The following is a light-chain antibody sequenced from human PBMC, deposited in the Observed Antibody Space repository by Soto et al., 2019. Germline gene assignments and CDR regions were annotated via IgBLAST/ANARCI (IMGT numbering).Light chain of an antibody. CDR2: DVT. CDR3: CSYTRSTIVV. CDR1: SNDIGAYNY. V-gene: IGLV2-14*03. Sequence: QSALTQPASVSGSPGQSITISCTGTSNDIGAYNYVSWYQQLPGKVPRLVIYDVTKRPSGVSNRFSGSKSGNAAYLTISGLQADDDSEYYCCSYTRSTIVVFGGGTKLTVL. J-gene: IGLJ2*01.